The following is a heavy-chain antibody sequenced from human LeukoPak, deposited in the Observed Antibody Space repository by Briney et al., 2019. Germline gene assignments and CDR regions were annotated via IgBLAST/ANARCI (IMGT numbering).Heavy chain of an antibody. J-gene: IGHJ4*02. V-gene: IGHV1-69*13. CDR2: IIPIFGTA. CDR3: ARVGGY. Sequence: ASVKVSCKASGYTFTSYDINWVRQAPGQGLEWMGGIIPIFGTANYAQKFQGRVTITADESTSTAYMELSSLRPEDTAVYYCARVGGYWGQGTLVTVSS. D-gene: IGHD2-15*01. CDR1: GYTFTSYD.